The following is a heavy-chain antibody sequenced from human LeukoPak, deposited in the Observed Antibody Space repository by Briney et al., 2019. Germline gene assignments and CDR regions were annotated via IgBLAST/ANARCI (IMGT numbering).Heavy chain of an antibody. V-gene: IGHV3-53*01. CDR3: ARVLDYDSSGYYY. CDR1: GFTFSSYW. CDR2: IYSGGST. J-gene: IGHJ4*02. D-gene: IGHD3-22*01. Sequence: GGSLRLSCAASGFTFSSYWMSWVRQAPGKGLEWVSVIYSGGSTYYADSVKGRFTISRDNSKNTLYLQMNSLRAEDTAVYYCARVLDYDSSGYYYWGQGTLVTVSS.